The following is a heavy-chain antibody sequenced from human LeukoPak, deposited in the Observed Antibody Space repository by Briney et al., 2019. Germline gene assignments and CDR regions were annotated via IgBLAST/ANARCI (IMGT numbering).Heavy chain of an antibody. D-gene: IGHD5-12*01. CDR3: ARGDSGYAMGYYYYYMDV. V-gene: IGHV1-8*01. CDR1: GYTFTSYD. Sequence: ASVKVSCKASGYTFTSYDINWVRQATGQGLEWMGWMNPNSGNTGYAQKFQGRVTMTRNTSISTAYMELSSLRSEDTAVYYCARGDSGYAMGYYYYYMDVWGKGTTVTISS. CDR2: MNPNSGNT. J-gene: IGHJ6*03.